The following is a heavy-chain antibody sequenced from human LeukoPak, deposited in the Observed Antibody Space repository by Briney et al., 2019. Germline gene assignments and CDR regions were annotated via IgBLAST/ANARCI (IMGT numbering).Heavy chain of an antibody. CDR1: GFTFSNAW. CDR3: TTDIFEITFGGVIVTQRYY. D-gene: IGHD3-16*02. CDR2: IKSKTDGGTT. V-gene: IGHV3-15*07. Sequence: GGSLRLSCAASGFTFSNAWMNWVRQAPGKGLEWVGRIKSKTDGGTTDNAAPVKGRFTISRDDSKNTLYLQMNSLKTEGTAVYYCTTDIFEITFGGVIVTQRYYWGQGTLVTVSS. J-gene: IGHJ4*02.